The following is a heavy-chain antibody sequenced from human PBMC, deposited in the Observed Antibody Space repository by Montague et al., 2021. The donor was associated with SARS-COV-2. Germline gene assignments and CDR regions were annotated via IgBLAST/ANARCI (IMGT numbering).Heavy chain of an antibody. CDR1: VSWNSGAD. CDR3: ARETMTADAFDI. V-gene: IGHV4-61*01. D-gene: IGHD1-14*01. J-gene: IGHJ3*02. Sequence: SETLSLTCSRLVSWNSGADRKSTRLNSSNQLNSIADFCLVRSTDYNPSLKSRATISRDTSKNQFSLKVRSVTAADAAVYYCARETMTADAFDIWGQGTMVTVSS. CDR2: FCLVRST.